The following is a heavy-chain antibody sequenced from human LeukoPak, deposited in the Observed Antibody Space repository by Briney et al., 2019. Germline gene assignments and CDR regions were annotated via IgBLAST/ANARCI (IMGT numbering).Heavy chain of an antibody. Sequence: SETLSLTCTVSGGSINSGDYYWSWIRQPPGKGLEWIGYIYHSGSTYYNPSLKSRVTISVDTSKNQFSLKLSSVTAADTAVYYCASTRGYSGYDFDYWGQGTLVTVSS. CDR2: IYHSGST. CDR1: GGSINSGDYY. V-gene: IGHV4-30-4*02. CDR3: ASTRGYSGYDFDY. J-gene: IGHJ4*02. D-gene: IGHD5-12*01.